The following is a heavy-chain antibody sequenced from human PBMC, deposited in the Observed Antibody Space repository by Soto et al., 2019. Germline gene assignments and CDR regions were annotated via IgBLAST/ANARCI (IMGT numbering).Heavy chain of an antibody. CDR2: IIPIFGTA. CDR3: ARGVFRPYSSSWYFDY. Sequence: QVQLVQSGAEVKKPGSSVKVSCKASGGTFSSYAISWVRQAPGQGLEWMGGIIPIFGTANYAQKFQGRVRINGDESTSPAYMELSRVRSVDTAVYYCARGVFRPYSSSWYFDYWGQRTLVTVSS. J-gene: IGHJ4*02. CDR1: GGTFSSYA. D-gene: IGHD6-13*01. V-gene: IGHV1-69*12.